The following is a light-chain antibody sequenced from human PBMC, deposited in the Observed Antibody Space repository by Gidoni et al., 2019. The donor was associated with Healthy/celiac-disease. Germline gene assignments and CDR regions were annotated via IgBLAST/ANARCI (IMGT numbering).Light chain of an antibody. CDR1: QRVSSSY. Sequence: EIVLTQSPGTLSLSQGERSTLSCRASQRVSSSYLAWYQQKPGQAPRLLIYGASSRATGIPYRFSGSGSGTDFTLTISRLEPEDFAVYYCHQYGSSPYTFGQGTKLEIK. J-gene: IGKJ2*01. CDR3: HQYGSSPYT. CDR2: GAS. V-gene: IGKV3-20*01.